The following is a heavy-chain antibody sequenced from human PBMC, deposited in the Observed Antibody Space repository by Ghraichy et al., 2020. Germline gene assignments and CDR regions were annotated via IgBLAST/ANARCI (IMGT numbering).Heavy chain of an antibody. CDR1: GFTFSTYS. CDR2: FGSGGNI. D-gene: IGHD2-21*02. CDR3: ARERSGAWRPDAFDI. J-gene: IGHJ3*02. V-gene: IGHV3-48*02. Sequence: LSLTCATSGFTFSTYSLNWVRQAPGKGLEWVAYFGSGGNIYYADSVRGRFTISRDNAKNSLTLQMDSLRDEDTAVYYCARERSGAWRPDAFDIWGQGTMVIVSS.